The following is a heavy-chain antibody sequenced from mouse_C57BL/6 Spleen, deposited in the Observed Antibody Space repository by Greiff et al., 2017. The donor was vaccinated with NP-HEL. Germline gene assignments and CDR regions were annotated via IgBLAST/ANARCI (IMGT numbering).Heavy chain of an antibody. D-gene: IGHD1-1*01. CDR3: ARIPQLRGFAY. CDR1: GYTFTSYW. Sequence: VQLQQSGAELVKPGASVKLSCKASGYTFTSYWMHWVKQRPGQGLEWIGMIHPNSGSTNYNEKFKSKATLTVDKSSSTAYMQLSSLTSEDSAVYYCARIPQLRGFAYWGQGTLVTVSA. CDR2: IHPNSGST. V-gene: IGHV1-64*01. J-gene: IGHJ3*01.